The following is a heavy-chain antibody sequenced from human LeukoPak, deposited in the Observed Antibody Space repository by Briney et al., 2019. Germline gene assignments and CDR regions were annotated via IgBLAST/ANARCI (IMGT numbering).Heavy chain of an antibody. Sequence: SETLSLTCAVYGGSFSGYYWSWIRQPPGKGLEWIGEINHSGSTNYNPSLKSRVTISVDTSKNQFSLKLSSVTAADTAVYYCARDHLWQSLANWFDPWGQGTLVTVSS. CDR1: GGSFSGYY. V-gene: IGHV4-34*01. CDR2: INHSGST. CDR3: ARDHLWQSLANWFDP. J-gene: IGHJ5*02. D-gene: IGHD6-19*01.